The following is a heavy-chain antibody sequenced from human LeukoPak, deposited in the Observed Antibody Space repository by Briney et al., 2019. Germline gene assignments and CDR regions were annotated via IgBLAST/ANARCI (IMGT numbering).Heavy chain of an antibody. D-gene: IGHD2-2*01. CDR2: IYYSGST. V-gene: IGHV4-39*07. CDR1: GGSISSSSYY. CDR3: ARVRGYCSSTSCYHANWFDP. Sequence: SETLSLTCTVSGGSISSSSYYWGWIRQPPGKGLEWIGSIYYSGSTYYNPSLKSRVTISVDTSKNQFSLKLSSVTAADTAVYYCARVRGYCSSTSCYHANWFDPWGRGTLVTVSS. J-gene: IGHJ5*02.